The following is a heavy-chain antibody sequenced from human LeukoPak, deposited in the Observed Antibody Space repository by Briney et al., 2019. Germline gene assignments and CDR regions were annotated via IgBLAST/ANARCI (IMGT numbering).Heavy chain of an antibody. Sequence: SETLSLTCTVSGGSITSHYWSWIRQSPGKRLEWIGYIHYSGSTNYNPSFKSRITISIDTSKTQFSLKLRSVTAADTAVYYCARGPPYYDILTGNFDYWGQGTLVTVSS. CDR3: ARGPPYYDILTGNFDY. D-gene: IGHD3-9*01. CDR1: GGSITSHY. V-gene: IGHV4-59*11. CDR2: IHYSGST. J-gene: IGHJ4*02.